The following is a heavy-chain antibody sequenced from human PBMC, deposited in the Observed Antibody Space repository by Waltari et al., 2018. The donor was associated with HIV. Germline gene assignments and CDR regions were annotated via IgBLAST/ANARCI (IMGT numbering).Heavy chain of an antibody. J-gene: IGHJ4*02. V-gene: IGHV4-38-2*01. CDR2: IYHSGST. CDR3: ARGGHDSIGYYYVPYDY. CDR1: GYSISSGYY. Sequence: QVQLQESGPGLVKPSETLSLTCAVSGYSISSGYYWGWLRQPPGKGLEWIGSIYHSGSTYYNPSLKSRVTISVDTSKNQCSLKLSSVTAADTAVYYCARGGHDSIGYYYVPYDYWGQGTLVTVSS. D-gene: IGHD3-22*01.